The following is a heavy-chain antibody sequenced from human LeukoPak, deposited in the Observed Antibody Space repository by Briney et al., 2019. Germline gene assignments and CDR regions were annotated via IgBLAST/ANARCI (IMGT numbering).Heavy chain of an antibody. V-gene: IGHV3-48*03. CDR3: VVHSATSCY. CDR2: ITTSGTST. J-gene: IGHJ4*02. Sequence: PGGSLRLSCAASGFTYTSYAMNWVRQAPGKGLEWISYITTSGTSTYYADSVKGRFTISRDNGKTALSLQMNSLRAEDTAVYYCVVHSATSCYWGQGTLVTVSS. D-gene: IGHD1-26*01. CDR1: GFTYTSYA.